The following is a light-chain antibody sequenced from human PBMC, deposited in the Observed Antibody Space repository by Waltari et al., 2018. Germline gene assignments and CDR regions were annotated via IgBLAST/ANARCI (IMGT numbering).Light chain of an antibody. CDR1: NIGRKS. Sequence: SYVLTQPPSLSVAPGMTASITCGGDNIGRKSVHWYQRKPGQAPVLVISYDNDRPSGIPWRFSGANSGDTATMTISRVEAGDEGDYYCQVWDANNEPGVFGTGTEVTVL. J-gene: IGLJ1*01. V-gene: IGLV3-21*04. CDR2: YDN. CDR3: QVWDANNEPGV.